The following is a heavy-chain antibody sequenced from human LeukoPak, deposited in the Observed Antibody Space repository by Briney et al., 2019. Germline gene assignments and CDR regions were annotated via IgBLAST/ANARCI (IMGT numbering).Heavy chain of an antibody. CDR2: INPNSGGT. V-gene: IGHV1-2*02. Sequence: ASVKVSCKASGYTFIGYYMHWVRQAPGQGLEWMGWINPNSGGTNYAQKFQGRVTMTRDTSISTAYMELSRLRSDDTAVYYCARSYYGSGSYYVAGGDFDYWGQGTLVTVSS. J-gene: IGHJ4*02. CDR3: ARSYYGSGSYYVAGGDFDY. CDR1: GYTFIGYY. D-gene: IGHD3-10*01.